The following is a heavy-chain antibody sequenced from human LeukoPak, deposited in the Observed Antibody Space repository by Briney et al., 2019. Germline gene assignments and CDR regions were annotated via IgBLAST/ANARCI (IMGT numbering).Heavy chain of an antibody. CDR1: GFTFSSYW. D-gene: IGHD6-13*01. J-gene: IGHJ5*02. V-gene: IGHV3-7*01. Sequence: GGSLRLSCAASGFTFSSYWMSRVRQAPGKGLEWVANIKQDGSEKYYVDSVKGRFTISRDNAKNSLYLQMNSLRAEDTAVYYCARVVSSSWYANWFDPWGQGTLVTVSS. CDR3: ARVVSSSWYANWFDP. CDR2: IKQDGSEK.